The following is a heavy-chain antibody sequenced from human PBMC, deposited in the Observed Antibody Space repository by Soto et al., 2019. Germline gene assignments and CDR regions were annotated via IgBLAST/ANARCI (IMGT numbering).Heavy chain of an antibody. Sequence: QVQLVESGGGVVQPGRSLRLSCAAPGFTFSSYAMHWVRQAPGKGLEWVAVISYDGSNKYYADSVKGRFTISRDNSKNTLYLQMNSLRAEDTAVYYCARSIAVAGYFDYWGQGTLVTVSS. D-gene: IGHD6-19*01. V-gene: IGHV3-30-3*01. CDR1: GFTFSSYA. J-gene: IGHJ4*02. CDR3: ARSIAVAGYFDY. CDR2: ISYDGSNK.